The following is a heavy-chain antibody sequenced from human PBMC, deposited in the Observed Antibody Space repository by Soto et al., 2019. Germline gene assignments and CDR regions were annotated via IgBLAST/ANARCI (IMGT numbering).Heavy chain of an antibody. Sequence: QVQLQQWGAGLLKPSETLSLTCAVYGGSFSGYYWSWIRQPPGKGLEWMGEINHSGSTNYNPSLKSRVTISVDTSKNQFSLKLSSVTAADTAVYYCARFFRGRLIIGYYFDYWGQGTLVTVSS. CDR3: ARFFRGRLIIGYYFDY. J-gene: IGHJ4*02. CDR1: GGSFSGYY. V-gene: IGHV4-34*01. D-gene: IGHD3-9*01. CDR2: INHSGST.